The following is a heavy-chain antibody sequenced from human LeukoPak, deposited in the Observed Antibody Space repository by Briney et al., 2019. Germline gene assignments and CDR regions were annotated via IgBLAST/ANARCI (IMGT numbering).Heavy chain of an antibody. CDR1: GFTFSSFA. CDR3: AKRKNSPGYSSLDQ. V-gene: IGHV3-23*01. Sequence: GGSLRLSCVASGFTFSSFALDWVRQAPGRGLESISVVSRTGSTKYYADSVKGRFTVSRDNSKNTVYLQMNSLRVDDSAVYYCAKRKNSPGYSSLDQWGQGTLVTVSS. CDR2: VSRTGSTK. J-gene: IGHJ4*02. D-gene: IGHD2-15*01.